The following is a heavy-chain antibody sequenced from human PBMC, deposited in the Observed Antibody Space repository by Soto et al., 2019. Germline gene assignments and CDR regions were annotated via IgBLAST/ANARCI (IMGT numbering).Heavy chain of an antibody. CDR3: ATSPRHGDYGFDGMDV. Sequence: GASVKVSCKASGGTFSSHAISWVRQAPGQGLEWMGGIIPIFGTANYAQKFQGRVTITADESTSTAYMELSSLRSEDTAVYYCATSPRHGDYGFDGMDVWGQGTTVTVSS. V-gene: IGHV1-69*13. D-gene: IGHD4-17*01. CDR2: IIPIFGTA. J-gene: IGHJ6*02. CDR1: GGTFSSHA.